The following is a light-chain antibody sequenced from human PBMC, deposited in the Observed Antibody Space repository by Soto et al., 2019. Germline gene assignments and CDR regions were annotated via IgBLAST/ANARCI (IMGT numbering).Light chain of an antibody. Sequence: IRMTQSPSSFSASTGDRVTITCRASQGISSYLAWYQQKPGKAPKLLIYAASTLQSGVPSRFSGSGSGTDLTLTISCLQSEDFSTYYYQQYYNNPRTFGQGTKVEIK. CDR2: AAS. CDR3: QQYYNNPRT. J-gene: IGKJ1*01. V-gene: IGKV1-8*01. CDR1: QGISSY.